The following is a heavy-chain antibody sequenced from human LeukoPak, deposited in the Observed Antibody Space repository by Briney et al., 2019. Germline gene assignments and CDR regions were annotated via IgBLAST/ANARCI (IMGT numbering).Heavy chain of an antibody. D-gene: IGHD3-22*01. V-gene: IGHV4-30-4*01. J-gene: IGHJ5*02. CDR2: TYYSGST. Sequence: PSETLSLTCTVSGVSISSGDYYWSWIRQPPRKGLEWIGYTYYSGSTYYNPSLKSRVTISVDTSKNQFSLKLSSVTAADTAVYYCARPYYYDSRIDPWGQGTRVTVSS. CDR1: GVSISSGDYY. CDR3: ARPYYYDSRIDP.